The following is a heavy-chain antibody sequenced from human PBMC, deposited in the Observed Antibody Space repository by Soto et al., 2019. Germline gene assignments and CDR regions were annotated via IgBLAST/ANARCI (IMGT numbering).Heavy chain of an antibody. Sequence: QVQLVQSGAEVKKPGSSVKVSCKASGGTFSSYAISWVRQAPGQGLEWMGGIISIFGTANYAQKFQGRVTITADESTSTAYMELSSLRSEDTAVYYCARDLSPIAARRDYYGMDVWGQGTTVTVSS. CDR1: GGTFSSYA. CDR2: IISIFGTA. CDR3: ARDLSPIAARRDYYGMDV. D-gene: IGHD6-6*01. J-gene: IGHJ6*02. V-gene: IGHV1-69*01.